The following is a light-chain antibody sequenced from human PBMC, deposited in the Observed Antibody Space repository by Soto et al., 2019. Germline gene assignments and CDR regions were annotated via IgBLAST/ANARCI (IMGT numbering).Light chain of an antibody. V-gene: IGKV3-15*01. CDR1: QSVSGN. J-gene: IGKJ1*01. CDR2: GTS. Sequence: EVVLTQVPSTLSVSPGEGVTLSCRTSQSVSGNLDWSQQTPGQGPKLLIYGTSTRAAGVPARSSGSGSGTEFTLTITNLQSEDFAVYYCQQYYSWPRTFGQGTKVDIK. CDR3: QQYYSWPRT.